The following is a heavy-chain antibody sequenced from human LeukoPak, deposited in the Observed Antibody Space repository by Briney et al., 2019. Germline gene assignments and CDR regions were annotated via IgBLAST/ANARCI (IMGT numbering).Heavy chain of an antibody. CDR3: VRDTTVGAAYFDF. CDR1: GFTFSSYA. V-gene: IGHV3-30*02. D-gene: IGHD2-15*01. J-gene: IGHJ4*02. Sequence: GGSLRLSCAASGFTFSSYAMSWVRQAPGKGLEWVAYIRYDGSDKYYADSVKGRFTISRDNSKKTLSLQMTTLRPDDTAVYYCVRDTTVGAAYFDFWGQGALVAVSS. CDR2: IRYDGSDK.